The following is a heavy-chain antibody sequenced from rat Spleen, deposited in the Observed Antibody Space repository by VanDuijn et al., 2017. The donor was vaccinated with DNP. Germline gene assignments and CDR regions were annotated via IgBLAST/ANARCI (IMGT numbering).Heavy chain of an antibody. CDR1: GFTFSDYN. CDR2: ISYDGSST. V-gene: IGHV5-7*01. J-gene: IGHJ2*01. CDR3: ARHPLYYGYN. D-gene: IGHD1-9*01. Sequence: EVQLVESGGGLVQPGRSLKLSCAASGFTFSDYNMAWVRQAPKKGLEWIATISYDGSSTYYRDSVKGRFTISRDNAKSTLYLQMDSLRSEDTATYYCARHPLYYGYNWGQGVMVTVSS.